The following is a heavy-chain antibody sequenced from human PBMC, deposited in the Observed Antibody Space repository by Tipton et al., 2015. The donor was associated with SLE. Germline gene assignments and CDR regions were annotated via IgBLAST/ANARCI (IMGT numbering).Heavy chain of an antibody. V-gene: IGHV4-31*02. D-gene: IGHD6-19*01. Sequence: LRLSCAAFGFTFSDYYMSWIRQHPGKGLEWIGYIYYSGSTYYNPSLKSRVTISVDTSKNQFSLKLSSVNAADTAVYYCARDRGSGWSSVAFDMWGQGTMVIVSS. CDR2: IYYSGST. CDR1: GFTFSDYY. CDR3: ARDRGSGWSSVAFDM. J-gene: IGHJ3*02.